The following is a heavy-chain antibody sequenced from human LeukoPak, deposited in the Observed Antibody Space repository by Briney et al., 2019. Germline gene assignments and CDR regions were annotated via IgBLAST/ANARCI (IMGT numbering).Heavy chain of an antibody. V-gene: IGHV3-11*06. CDR2: ISLSSTYA. CDR3: ARDRSYVDY. J-gene: IGHJ4*02. Sequence: GGSLRLACAASGFTFSDYHMSWIRQAPGKGLEWVSYISLSSTYANYADSVKGRFTISRDNAKNLLYLQMNSLRAEDTAVYYCARDRSYVDYWGQGTLVTVSS. CDR1: GFTFSDYH.